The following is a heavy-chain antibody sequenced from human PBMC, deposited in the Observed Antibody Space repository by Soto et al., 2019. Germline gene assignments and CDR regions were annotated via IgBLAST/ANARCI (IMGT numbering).Heavy chain of an antibody. J-gene: IGHJ6*02. V-gene: IGHV4-34*01. D-gene: IGHD3-10*01. CDR2: INHSGST. CDR1: GGSFSGYY. Sequence: SSETLYLTCAVYGGSFSGYYWGWILQPPGKGLEWIGEINHSGSTNYNPSLKSRVTISVDTSKNQFSLKLSSVTAADTAVYYCARGLGVRGVIVYYGMDVWGQGTTVT. CDR3: ARGLGVRGVIVYYGMDV.